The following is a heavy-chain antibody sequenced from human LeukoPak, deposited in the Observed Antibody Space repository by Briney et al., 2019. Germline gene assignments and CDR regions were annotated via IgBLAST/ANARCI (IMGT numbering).Heavy chain of an antibody. CDR1: GGTFSSCA. J-gene: IGHJ5*02. V-gene: IGHV1-69*13. Sequence: SVKVSCKASGGTFSSCAISWVRQAPGQGLEWMGGIIPIFGTANYAQKFQGRVTITADESTSTAYMELSSLRSEDTAVYYCARRLAGVVPAAIWFDPWGQGTLVTVSS. D-gene: IGHD2-2*01. CDR2: IIPIFGTA. CDR3: ARRLAGVVPAAIWFDP.